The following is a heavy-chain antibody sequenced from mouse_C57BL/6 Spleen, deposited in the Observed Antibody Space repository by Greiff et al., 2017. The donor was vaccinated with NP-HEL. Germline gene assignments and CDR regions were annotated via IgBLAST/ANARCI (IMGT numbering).Heavy chain of an antibody. V-gene: IGHV1-55*01. CDR3: AAQYYGSPWFAY. CDR2: IYPGSGST. CDR1: GYTFTSYW. D-gene: IGHD1-1*01. J-gene: IGHJ3*01. Sequence: QVQLKQPGAELVKPGASVKMSCKASGYTFTSYWITWVKQRPGQGLEWIGDIYPGSGSTNYNEKFKSKATLTVDTSSSTAYMQLSSLTSEDSAVYYCAAQYYGSPWFAYWGQGTLVTVSA.